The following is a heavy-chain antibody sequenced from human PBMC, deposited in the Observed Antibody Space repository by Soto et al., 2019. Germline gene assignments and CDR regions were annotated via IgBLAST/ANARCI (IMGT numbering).Heavy chain of an antibody. CDR3: ARGGQDSSSWVYYYYYYMDV. J-gene: IGHJ6*03. CDR1: SGSISSSNW. CDR2: IYHSGST. D-gene: IGHD6-13*01. V-gene: IGHV4-4*02. Sequence: SETLSLTCAVSSGSISSSNWWSWVRQPPGKGLEWIGEIYHSGSTNYNPSLKGRVTISVDKSKNQFSLKLSSVTAADTAVYYCARGGQDSSSWVYYYYYYMDVWGKGTTVTVS.